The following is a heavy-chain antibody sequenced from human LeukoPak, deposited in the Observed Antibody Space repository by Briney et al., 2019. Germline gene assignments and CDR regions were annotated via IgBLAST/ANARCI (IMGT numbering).Heavy chain of an antibody. J-gene: IGHJ6*02. V-gene: IGHV1-8*01. Sequence: GASVKVSCKASGYTFTSYDINWVRQATGQGLEWMGWMNPNSGNTGYAQKFQGRVTMTRNTSIGTAYMELSSLRSEDTAVYYCARGGYDFWSGYYPSKGMDVWGQGTTVTVSS. D-gene: IGHD3-3*01. CDR1: GYTFTSYD. CDR3: ARGGYDFWSGYYPSKGMDV. CDR2: MNPNSGNT.